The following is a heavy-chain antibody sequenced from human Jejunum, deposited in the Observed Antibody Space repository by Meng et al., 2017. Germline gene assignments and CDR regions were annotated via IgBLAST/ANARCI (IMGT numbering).Heavy chain of an antibody. CDR1: DESFGGYY. J-gene: IGHJ5*02. V-gene: IGHV4-34*02. CDR3: VRGRDPMVVGELDP. CDR2: ITDSGRT. D-gene: IGHD2-15*01. Sequence: QVQVQQWGAGLVKPSETRSVTCGVSDESFGGYYWSWIRQSPGRGLEWSGEITDSGRTNYNPSLKNRVTISIDMSKRQVSLRLTSVTAADTALYYCVRGRDPMVVGELDPWGQGTLVTVSS.